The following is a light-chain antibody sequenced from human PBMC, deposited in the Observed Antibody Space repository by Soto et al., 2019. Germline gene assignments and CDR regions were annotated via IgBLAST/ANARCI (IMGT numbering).Light chain of an antibody. CDR2: DAS. Sequence: DPQMTQSPSSLSASVGDTVTITCQASRDIADSLNWYQQRAGQAPKLLIYDASNLQSGVPARFSGSGSGTCFILTINSLQPEDFATYYCQQYDDPFTFGGGTKVEIK. V-gene: IGKV1-33*01. CDR3: QQYDDPFT. CDR1: RDIADS. J-gene: IGKJ4*01.